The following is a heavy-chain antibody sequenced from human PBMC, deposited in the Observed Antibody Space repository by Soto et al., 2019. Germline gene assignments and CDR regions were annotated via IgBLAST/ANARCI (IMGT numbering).Heavy chain of an antibody. CDR1: GGSFSVYY. CDR2: INHSGST. Sequence: SETLSLTCAFYGGSFSVYYWGWIRQPPGKGLEWIGEINHSGSTNYNPSLKSRITISVDTSKNQFSLKLSSVTAADTAVYYCATVDTAMVNYWGQGTMVTVSS. D-gene: IGHD5-18*01. V-gene: IGHV4-34*01. J-gene: IGHJ4*02. CDR3: ATVDTAMVNY.